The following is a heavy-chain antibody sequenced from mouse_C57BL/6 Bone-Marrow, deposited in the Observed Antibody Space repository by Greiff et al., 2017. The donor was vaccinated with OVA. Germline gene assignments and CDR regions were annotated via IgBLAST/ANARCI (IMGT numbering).Heavy chain of an antibody. Sequence: VQLQQPGAELVRPGTSVKLSCKASGYTFTSYWMHWVKQRPGQGLEWIGVIDPSDSYTNYNQKFKGKATLTVDKSSSTAYMQLSSLTSEDSAVYYCARFALRDYFDYWGQGTTLTVSS. CDR2: IDPSDSYT. CDR3: ARFALRDYFDY. J-gene: IGHJ2*01. CDR1: GYTFTSYW. V-gene: IGHV1-59*01.